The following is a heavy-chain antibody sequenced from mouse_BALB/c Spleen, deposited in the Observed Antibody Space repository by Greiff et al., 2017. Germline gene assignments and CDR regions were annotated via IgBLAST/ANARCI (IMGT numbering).Heavy chain of an antibody. CDR2: ISSGSSTI. V-gene: IGHV5-17*02. CDR3: ARQGLYAMDY. J-gene: IGHJ4*01. CDR1: GFTFSSFG. Sequence: EVMLVESGGGLVQPGGSRKLSCAASGFTFSSFGMHWVRQAPEKGLEWVAYISSGSSTIYYADTVKGRFTISRDNPKNTLFLQMTSLRSEDTAMYYCARQGLYAMDYWGQGTSVTVSS.